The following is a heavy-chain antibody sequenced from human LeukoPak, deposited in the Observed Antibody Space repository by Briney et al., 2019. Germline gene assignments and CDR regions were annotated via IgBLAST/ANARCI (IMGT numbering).Heavy chain of an antibody. CDR2: INPSGGST. CDR1: GYTFISYY. V-gene: IGHV1-46*01. J-gene: IGHJ3*02. D-gene: IGHD4-11*01. CDR3: ARDSGTVSDAFDI. Sequence: ASVKVSCKASGYTFISYYIHWVRQAPGQGLEWMGVINPSGGSTRYAQKFQGRVTMTRDTSTGTIYMELSSLRSEDTAVYFCARDSGTVSDAFDIWGQGTMVTVSS.